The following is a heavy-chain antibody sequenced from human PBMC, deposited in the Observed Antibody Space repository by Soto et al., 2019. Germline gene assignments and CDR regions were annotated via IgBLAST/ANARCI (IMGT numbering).Heavy chain of an antibody. J-gene: IGHJ4*02. V-gene: IGHV3-30*18. Sequence: QVQLVESGGGVVQPGRSLRLSCLASGFTFGDFGMHWVRQAPGKGLEWVAALSYDESNTYYADSVKGRFTISRDISKNTLYLQINSLRPEDTAVYFCAKSGQEWSRSPDYWGQGTLVTVSS. D-gene: IGHD3-3*01. CDR1: GFTFGDFG. CDR2: LSYDESNT. CDR3: AKSGQEWSRSPDY.